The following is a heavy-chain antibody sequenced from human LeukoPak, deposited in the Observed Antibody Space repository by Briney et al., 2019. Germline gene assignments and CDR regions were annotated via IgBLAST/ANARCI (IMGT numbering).Heavy chain of an antibody. J-gene: IGHJ4*02. D-gene: IGHD4-17*01. CDR1: GFTFSSYA. V-gene: IGHV3-23*01. CDR2: IGGIGGCP. CDR3: AKAATYGDARVFHY. Sequence: TGGSLRLSCSASGFTFSSYAMSWVRQAPGRCLQLVSTIGGIGGCPYYSDSVQGLFIISRDDCKNTLYLQMNSLRADDTALYCLAKAATYGDARVFHYGGQGTLVTVSS.